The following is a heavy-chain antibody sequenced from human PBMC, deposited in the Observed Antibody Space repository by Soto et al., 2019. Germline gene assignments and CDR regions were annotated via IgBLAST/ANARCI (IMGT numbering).Heavy chain of an antibody. J-gene: IGHJ6*02. V-gene: IGHV3-33*01. CDR3: XXXXXXXGMDV. CDR2: IWYDGTNK. CDR1: GFTFSNYG. Sequence: QVQLVESGGGVVQPGRSLRLSCAASGFTFSNYGMHWVRXXXXXGLEWVAVIWYDGTNKYYADSVKGRFTISRDNSKXXXXXXXXXXXXXXXXXXXXXXXXXXXGMDVWGQGTTVTVSS.